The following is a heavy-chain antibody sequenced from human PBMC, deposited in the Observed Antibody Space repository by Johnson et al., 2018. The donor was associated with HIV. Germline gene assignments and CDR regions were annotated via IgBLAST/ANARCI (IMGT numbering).Heavy chain of an antibody. CDR2: ISYDGSNK. CDR1: GFTFSTYA. V-gene: IGHV3-30-3*01. CDR3: ARDSSSWFTDAFDI. D-gene: IGHD6-13*01. Sequence: QVQLVESGGGLVQPGGSLRLSCAASGFTFSTYAMHWVRQAPGKGLEWVTIISYDGSNKFYADSVKGRFTISRDNAKNTLYLQMNSLRAEDTAVYYCARDSSSWFTDAFDIWGQGTMVTVSS. J-gene: IGHJ3*02.